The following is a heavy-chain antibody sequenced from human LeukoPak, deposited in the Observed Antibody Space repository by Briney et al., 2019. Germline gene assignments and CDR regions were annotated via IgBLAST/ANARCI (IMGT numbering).Heavy chain of an antibody. CDR3: TRDSGTYNWFDP. CDR1: GFTFSGSA. V-gene: IGHV3-73*01. J-gene: IGHJ5*02. D-gene: IGHD1-26*01. CDR2: IDKKDKGYATAT. Sequence: GGSLRLSCAASGFTFSGSAIHWVRRSSGKGLEWVGQIDKKDKGYATATAYAASVKGRFTISRDDSINTAYLQMKSLRTEDTALYYCTRDSGTYNWFDPWGQGTLVTVSS.